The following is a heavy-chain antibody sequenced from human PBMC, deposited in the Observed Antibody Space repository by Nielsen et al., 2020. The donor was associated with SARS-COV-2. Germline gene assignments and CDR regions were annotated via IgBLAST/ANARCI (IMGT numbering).Heavy chain of an antibody. V-gene: IGHV3-7*03. CDR1: GFTFDDYA. D-gene: IGHD3-10*01. CDR2: IKEDGSQK. Sequence: GESLKISCAASGFTFDDYAMHWVRQAPGRGLEWVANIKEDGSQKNHLDSVEGRFTISRDNARNSLYLQMDTLRVGDTAVYFCARDDNPGAGGRSLDAFDLWGQGTRVTVSS. J-gene: IGHJ3*01. CDR3: ARDDNPGAGGRSLDAFDL.